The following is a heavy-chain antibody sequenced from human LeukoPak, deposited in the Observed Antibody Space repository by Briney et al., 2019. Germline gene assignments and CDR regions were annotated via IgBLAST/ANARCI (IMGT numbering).Heavy chain of an antibody. J-gene: IGHJ4*02. Sequence: GGSLRLSCAASGFTFSSYSMNWVRQAPGKGLEWVSSISSSSYIYYADSLKGRCTISRDNAKNSLYLQMNSLRAEDTAVYYCALSYCGGDCYGLAYWGQGTLVTVSS. D-gene: IGHD2-21*02. CDR3: ALSYCGGDCYGLAY. CDR2: ISSSSYI. CDR1: GFTFSSYS. V-gene: IGHV3-21*01.